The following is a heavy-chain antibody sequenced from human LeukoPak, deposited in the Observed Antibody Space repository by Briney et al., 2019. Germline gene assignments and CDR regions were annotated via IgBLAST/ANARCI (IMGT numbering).Heavy chain of an antibody. D-gene: IGHD3-3*01. CDR3: ARGVSDFWSGYPTTYYFDY. CDR1: GFTFSSYG. V-gene: IGHV4-59*01. CDR2: IYYSGST. Sequence: GTLRLSCAASGFTFSSYGMSWVRQAPGKGLEWVGYIYYSGSTNYNPSLKSRVTISVDTSKNQFSLKLSSVTAADTAVYYCARGVSDFWSGYPTTYYFDYWGQGTLVTVSS. J-gene: IGHJ4*02.